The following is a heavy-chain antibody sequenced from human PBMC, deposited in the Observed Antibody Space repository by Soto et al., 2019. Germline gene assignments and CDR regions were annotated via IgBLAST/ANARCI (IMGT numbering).Heavy chain of an antibody. CDR2: INHSGST. D-gene: IGHD3-10*01. V-gene: IGHV4-34*01. CDR1: GGSFSGYY. J-gene: IGHJ6*03. CDR3: ARAYYYGSGSYPDYYYYYMDV. Sequence: PSETLSLTCAVYGGSFSGYYWSWIRQPPGKGLEWIGEINHSGSTNYNPSLKSRVTISVDTSKNQFSLKLSSVTAADMAVYYCARAYYYGSGSYPDYYYYYMDVWGKGTTVTVSS.